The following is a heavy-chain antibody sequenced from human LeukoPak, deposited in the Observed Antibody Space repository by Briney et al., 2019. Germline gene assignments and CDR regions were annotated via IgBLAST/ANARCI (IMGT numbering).Heavy chain of an antibody. CDR1: GGSISSYY. J-gene: IGHJ4*02. Sequence: SETLSLTCTVSGGSISSYYWSWIRQPPGKGLGWIGYIYYSGSTNYNPSLKSRVTISVDTSKNQFSLKLSSVTAADTAVYYCARAARIDWLYDYWGQGTLVTVSS. V-gene: IGHV4-59*01. D-gene: IGHD3-9*01. CDR3: ARAARIDWLYDY. CDR2: IYYSGST.